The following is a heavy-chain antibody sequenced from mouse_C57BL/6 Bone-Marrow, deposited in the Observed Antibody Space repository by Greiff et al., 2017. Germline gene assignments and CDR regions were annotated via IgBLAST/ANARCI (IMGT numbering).Heavy chain of an antibody. J-gene: IGHJ3*01. CDR3: APYGSSYPF. V-gene: IGHV1-59*01. Sequence: QVQLQQPGAELVRPGPSVKLSCQASGYTFTSYWMHWVKQRPGQGLEWIGVIDPSDSYTNYNQKFKGKATLTVDPSSSTPYMQLSSLTSEDSAVYYCAPYGSSYPFWGQGTLVTVSA. CDR1: GYTFTSYW. CDR2: IDPSDSYT. D-gene: IGHD1-1*01.